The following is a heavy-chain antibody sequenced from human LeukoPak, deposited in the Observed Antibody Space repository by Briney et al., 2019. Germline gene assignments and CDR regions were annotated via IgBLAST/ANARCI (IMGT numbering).Heavy chain of an antibody. CDR3: ARKSYYGSGSYRIDYGMDV. Sequence: SETLSLTCAVYGGSFSGYYWSWIRQPPGKGLEWIGEINHSGSTNYNPSLKSRVTISLDTSKNQFSLKLSSVTAADTAVYYCARKSYYGSGSYRIDYGMDVWGKGTTVTVSS. CDR1: GGSFSGYY. V-gene: IGHV4-34*01. J-gene: IGHJ6*04. D-gene: IGHD3-10*01. CDR2: INHSGST.